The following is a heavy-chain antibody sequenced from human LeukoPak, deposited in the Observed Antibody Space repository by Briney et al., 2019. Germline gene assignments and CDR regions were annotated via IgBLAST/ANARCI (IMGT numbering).Heavy chain of an antibody. D-gene: IGHD2-15*01. Sequence: TSETLSLTCAVYGGSFSGYYWSWIRQPPGKGLEWIGEINHSGSTNYNPSLKSRVTISVDTSKNQFSLKLSSVTAADTAVYYCARGAWATRLASWGLGTPVIVSS. J-gene: IGHJ4*02. CDR3: ARGAWATRLAS. CDR1: GGSFSGYY. V-gene: IGHV4-34*01. CDR2: INHSGST.